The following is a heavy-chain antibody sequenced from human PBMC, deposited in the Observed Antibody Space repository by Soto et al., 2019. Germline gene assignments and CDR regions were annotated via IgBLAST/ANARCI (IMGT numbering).Heavy chain of an antibody. CDR3: ASTVDI. CDR1: GFTFSSYA. CDR2: ISYDGSNK. Sequence: QVQLVESGGGVVQPGRSLSLSCEASGFTFSSYAMHWVGQAPGKGLEWVAVISYDGSNKYYADSVKGRFTISRDNSKNTLYLQMNSLRAEDTAVYYCASTVDIWGQGTMVTVSS. J-gene: IGHJ3*02. V-gene: IGHV3-30-3*01.